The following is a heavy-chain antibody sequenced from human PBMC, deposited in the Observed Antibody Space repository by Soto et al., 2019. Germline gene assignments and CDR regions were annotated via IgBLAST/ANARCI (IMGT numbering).Heavy chain of an antibody. CDR1: GFTFSSYA. D-gene: IGHD1-26*01. CDR3: ARRGSGSYYDY. V-gene: IGHV3-23*01. J-gene: IGHJ4*02. Sequence: EVQLLESGGGLVQPGGSLRHSCAASGFTFSSYAMRWVRQAPGKGLEWVSAISGSGDSTYYADSVKGRFTISRDNSKNTVYLQMNSLRGEDTAVYYCARRGSGSYYDYWGQGTLVTVSS. CDR2: ISGSGDST.